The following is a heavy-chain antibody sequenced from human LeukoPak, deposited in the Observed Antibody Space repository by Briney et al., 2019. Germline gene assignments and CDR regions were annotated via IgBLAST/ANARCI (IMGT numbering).Heavy chain of an antibody. CDR2: ISYDGSNK. V-gene: IGHV3-30*04. CDR3: AREPSDFGEEPFDL. D-gene: IGHD3-10*01. CDR1: GFTFSSYA. Sequence: PGRSLRLSCAASGFTFSSYAMHWVRQAPGKGLEWVAVISYDGSNKYYADSVKGRFTISRDNSKNTLYLQMNSLRVEDTAVYYCAREPSDFGEEPFDLWGQGTLVTVSS. J-gene: IGHJ5*02.